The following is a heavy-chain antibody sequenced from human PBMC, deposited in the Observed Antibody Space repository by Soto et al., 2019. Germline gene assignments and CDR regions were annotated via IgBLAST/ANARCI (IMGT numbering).Heavy chain of an antibody. CDR2: INPNSGVT. V-gene: IGHV1-2*04. D-gene: IGHD5-12*01. J-gene: IGHJ4*02. Sequence: GASVKVSCKASGYAFTGYYIHWVRQAPGQGLEWMGWINPNSGVTKYAQNFQGWVTMTRDTSISTAYMEVNRLTSADTALYYCARGLVATIPAFDYWGQGTLVTVSS. CDR3: ARGLVATIPAFDY. CDR1: GYAFTGYY.